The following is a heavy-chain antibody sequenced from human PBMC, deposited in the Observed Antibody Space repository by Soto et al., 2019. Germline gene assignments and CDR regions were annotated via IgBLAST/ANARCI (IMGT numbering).Heavy chain of an antibody. Sequence: PSETLSLTCTVSGGSISSYYWSWIRQPPGKGLEWIGYIYYSGSTNYNPSLKSRVTISVDTSKNQFSLKLSSVTAADTAVYYCARSDYPPGAFDIWGQGTMVTVSS. D-gene: IGHD4-17*01. CDR3: ARSDYPPGAFDI. V-gene: IGHV4-59*08. CDR2: IYYSGST. J-gene: IGHJ3*02. CDR1: GGSISSYY.